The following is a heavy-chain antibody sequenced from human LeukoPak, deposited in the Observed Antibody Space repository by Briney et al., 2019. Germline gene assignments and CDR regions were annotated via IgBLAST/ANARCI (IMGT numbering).Heavy chain of an antibody. D-gene: IGHD2-15*01. V-gene: IGHV3-23*01. J-gene: IGHJ4*02. CDR2: ISGSGGST. CDR1: GFTFSSYG. Sequence: GGSLRLSCAASGFTFSSYGMSWVRQAPGKGLEWVSAISGSGGSTYYADSVKGRFTISRDNSKNTLYLQMNSLRAEDTAVYYCAKHDCSGGSCYISYFDYWGQGTLVTVSS. CDR3: AKHDCSGGSCYISYFDY.